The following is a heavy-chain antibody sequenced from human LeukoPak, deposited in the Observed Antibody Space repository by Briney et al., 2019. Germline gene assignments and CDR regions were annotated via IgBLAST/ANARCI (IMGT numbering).Heavy chain of an antibody. V-gene: IGHV4-34*01. CDR2: INHSGST. CDR1: GGSFSGYY. CDR3: ARDTGYYDSSGYLNWFDP. Sequence: SETLSLTCAVYGGSFSGYYWSWIRQPPGKGLEWIGEINHSGSTNYNPSLKSRVTISVDTSKNQFSLKLSSVTAADTAVYYCARDTGYYDSSGYLNWFDPWGQGTLVTVSS. D-gene: IGHD3-22*01. J-gene: IGHJ5*02.